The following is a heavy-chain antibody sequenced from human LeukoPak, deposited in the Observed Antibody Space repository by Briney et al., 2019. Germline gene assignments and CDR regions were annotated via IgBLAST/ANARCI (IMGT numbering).Heavy chain of an antibody. V-gene: IGHV3-7*03. CDR2: IKQDGSEK. J-gene: IGHJ4*02. CDR1: GFFFRNYF. CDR3: ARDGSGY. Sequence: GGSLRLSCAASGFFFRNYFMSWVRQAPGKGLEWVANIKQDGSEKYYVDSVKGRFTISRDNAKNSLYLQMNSLRAEDTAVYYCARDGSGYWGQGTLVTVSS.